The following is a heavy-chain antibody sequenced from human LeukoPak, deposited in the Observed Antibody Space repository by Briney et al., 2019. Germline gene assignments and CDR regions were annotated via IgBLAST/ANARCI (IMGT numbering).Heavy chain of an antibody. CDR2: INPNSGGT. CDR3: VRDIAVAGFQDY. J-gene: IGHJ4*02. V-gene: IGHV1-2*06. D-gene: IGHD6-19*01. CDR1: GYTFTGYY. Sequence: ASVKVSCKASGYTFTGYYMHWVRQAPGQGLEWMGRINPNSGGTNYAQKFQGRVTMTRDTSISTAYMELSRLRSDDTAVYYCVRDIAVAGFQDYWGQGTLVTVSS.